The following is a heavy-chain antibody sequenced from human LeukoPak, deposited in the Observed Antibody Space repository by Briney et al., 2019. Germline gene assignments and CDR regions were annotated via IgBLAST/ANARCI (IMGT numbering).Heavy chain of an antibody. CDR3: AASVTPEYYFDY. Sequence: SETLSLTCTVYGGSISSYCWSWSRQPAGKGLEWIGRIYTSGSTNYNPSLKSRVTMSVDTSKNQFSLKLSSVTAADTAVYYCAASVTPEYYFDYWGQGPLVTVSS. J-gene: IGHJ4*02. CDR1: GGSISSYC. CDR2: IYTSGST. D-gene: IGHD4-17*01. V-gene: IGHV4-4*07.